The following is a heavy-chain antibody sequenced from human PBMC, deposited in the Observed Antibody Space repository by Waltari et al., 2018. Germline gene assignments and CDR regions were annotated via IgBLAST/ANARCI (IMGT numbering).Heavy chain of an antibody. J-gene: IGHJ6*02. CDR2: ISNDETTL. Sequence: EEQLLESGGGLVQPGDSLRLSCAASGFRFSNYWMNWVRQAPGKGLVWVARISNDETTLTYADSVKGQFTISRDNAKNTVYLQMKRLRADDTAVYYCARLAPRTYRSPVPGRHYYYGMDVWGQGTTVTVSS. CDR1: GFRFSNYW. V-gene: IGHV3-74*03. CDR3: ARLAPRTYRSPVPGRHYYYGMDV. D-gene: IGHD3-10*01.